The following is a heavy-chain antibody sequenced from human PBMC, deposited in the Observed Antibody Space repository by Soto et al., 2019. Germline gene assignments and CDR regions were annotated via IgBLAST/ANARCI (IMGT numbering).Heavy chain of an antibody. D-gene: IGHD1-1*01. V-gene: IGHV6-1*01. Sequence: SQTLSLTCAISGDSVSSNSATWNWIRQSPSRGLEWLGRTYYRSKWYYDYAISVKSRITINPDTSRNQFSLQLSSVIPEDTAVYYCGRAHLGTDRNILEPFDPWGPGTLVTVSS. CDR1: GDSVSSNSAT. CDR3: GRAHLGTDRNILEPFDP. CDR2: TYYRSKWYY. J-gene: IGHJ5*02.